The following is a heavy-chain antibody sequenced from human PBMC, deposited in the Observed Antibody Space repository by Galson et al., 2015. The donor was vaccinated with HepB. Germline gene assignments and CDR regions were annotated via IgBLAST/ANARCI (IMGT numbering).Heavy chain of an antibody. CDR1: GGTFSGYA. D-gene: IGHD1-7*01. CDR2: ISRNVGKV. V-gene: IGHV1-69*01. Sequence: SLKVSCKASGGTFSGYAMRWVRQAPGQGLEWMGGISRNVGKVNYGQKFQGRVTITADESTSTAFMEMSSLRPDDTAVYYCARLGLSSWNYRSGMDVWGQGTTVTVSS. CDR3: ARLGLSSWNYRSGMDV. J-gene: IGHJ6*02.